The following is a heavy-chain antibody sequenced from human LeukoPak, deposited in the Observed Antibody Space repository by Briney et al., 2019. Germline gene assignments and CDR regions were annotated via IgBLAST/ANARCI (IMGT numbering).Heavy chain of an antibody. CDR1: GFTFGTYW. V-gene: IGHV3-7*01. D-gene: IGHD3-10*01. CDR2: INQDGSEK. Sequence: GGSLRLSCAASGFTFGTYWMSWVRQAPGKGLQWVANINQDGSEKYYVDSVKGRFTISRDNAKNSLYLQMNSLRAEDTAVYYCWGYGSGSWLGFGLEYYFDYWGQGTLVTVSS. J-gene: IGHJ4*02. CDR3: WGYGSGSWLGFGLEYYFDY.